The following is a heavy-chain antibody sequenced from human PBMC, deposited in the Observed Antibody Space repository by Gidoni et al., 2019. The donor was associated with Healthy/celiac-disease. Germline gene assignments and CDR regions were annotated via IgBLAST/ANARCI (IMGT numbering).Heavy chain of an antibody. CDR2: IYYSGST. Sequence: QVQLQESGPGLVKPSATLSLTCPVSGGSISSYYWSWIRQPPGKGLEWIGYIYYSGSTNYNPSLKSRVTISVDTSKNQFSLKLSSVTAADTAVYYCARQPSYYYGMDVWGQGTTVTVSS. J-gene: IGHJ6*02. V-gene: IGHV4-59*08. CDR1: GGSISSYY. CDR3: ARQPSYYYGMDV.